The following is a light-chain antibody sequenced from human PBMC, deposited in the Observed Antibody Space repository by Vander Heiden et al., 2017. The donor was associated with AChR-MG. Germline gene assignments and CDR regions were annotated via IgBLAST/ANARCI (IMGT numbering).Light chain of an antibody. CDR3: LQSLDTPFT. Sequence: DIVMTQSPLSLSVTPGEPASISCKSGQSLLHSNGNKYLNWYLQKPGQSPQLRIYLGSNRASGVSDRFSGSGSGTDFTLKISRVEADDVGVYYCLQSLDTPFTFGPGTKVDIK. CDR1: QSLLHSNGNKY. CDR2: LGS. J-gene: IGKJ3*01. V-gene: IGKV2-28*01.